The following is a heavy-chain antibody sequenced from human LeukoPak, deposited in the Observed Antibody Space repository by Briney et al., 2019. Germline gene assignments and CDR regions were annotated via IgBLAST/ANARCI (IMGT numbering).Heavy chain of an antibody. CDR1: GFTFSSYW. J-gene: IGHJ5*02. CDR3: AKDRRMEYTSSSGNWFDP. V-gene: IGHV3-7*03. D-gene: IGHD6-6*01. CDR2: IKQDGSEK. Sequence: GGSLRLSCAASGFTFSSYWMSWVRQAPGKGLEWVANIKQDGSEKYYVDSVKGRFTISRDNAKNSLYLQMNSLRAEDTALYYCAKDRRMEYTSSSGNWFDPWGQGTPVTVSS.